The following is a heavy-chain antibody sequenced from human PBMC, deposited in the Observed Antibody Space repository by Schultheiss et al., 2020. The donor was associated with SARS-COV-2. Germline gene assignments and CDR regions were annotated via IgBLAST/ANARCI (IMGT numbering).Heavy chain of an antibody. Sequence: SVKVSCKASGGTFSSYTISWVRQAPGQGLEWMGRIIPILGIANYAQKFQGRVTITADESTSTAYMELSSLRSEDTAVYYCARRSNYVAVSYYYYYGMDVWGQGTTVTVSS. CDR2: IIPILGIA. J-gene: IGHJ6*02. V-gene: IGHV1-69*02. CDR3: ARRSNYVAVSYYYYYGMDV. CDR1: GGTFSSYT. D-gene: IGHD4-11*01.